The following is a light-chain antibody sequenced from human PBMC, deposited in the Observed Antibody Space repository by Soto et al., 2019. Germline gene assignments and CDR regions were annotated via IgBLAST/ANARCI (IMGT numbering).Light chain of an antibody. CDR1: QTIDNT. V-gene: IGKV3-15*01. Sequence: EIVMTQSPATLSLSPGERATLSCRASQTIDNTLAWYQRKPGQAPRLLIYGASTRATGVPARFSGSGSGTEFTLTISSLQSEDSAVYYCQQYYNWPPLTFGGGTKVDIK. CDR3: QQYYNWPPLT. CDR2: GAS. J-gene: IGKJ4*01.